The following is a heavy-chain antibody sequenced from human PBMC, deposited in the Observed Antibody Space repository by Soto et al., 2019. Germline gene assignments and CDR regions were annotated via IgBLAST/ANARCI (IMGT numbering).Heavy chain of an antibody. J-gene: IGHJ4*02. Sequence: PSETLSLTCTVSGGSVSSGSYCWSWIRQPPGKGLEWIGYIYYSGSTNNNPSLKSRITISIDTSKNHFSLKLSSVTAADTAMYYCARVLVRGVKQFDYWGQGTLVTVSS. CDR3: ARVLVRGVKQFDY. CDR2: IYYSGST. CDR1: GGSVSSGSYC. D-gene: IGHD3-10*01. V-gene: IGHV4-61*03.